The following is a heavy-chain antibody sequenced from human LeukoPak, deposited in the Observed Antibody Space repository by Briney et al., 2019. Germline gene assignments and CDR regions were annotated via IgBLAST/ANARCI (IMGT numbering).Heavy chain of an antibody. J-gene: IGHJ5*02. CDR1: GFIFSDYD. CDR3: AREDYNNWFDP. V-gene: IGHV3-21*01. CDR2: ISSSSSYI. D-gene: IGHD4-11*01. Sequence: KPGGSLRLTCAASGFIFSDYDMNWVRQAPGKGLEWVSSISSSSSYIYYADSVKGRFTISRGNAKNSLYLQMNSLRAEDTAVYYCAREDYNNWFDPWGQGTLVTVSS.